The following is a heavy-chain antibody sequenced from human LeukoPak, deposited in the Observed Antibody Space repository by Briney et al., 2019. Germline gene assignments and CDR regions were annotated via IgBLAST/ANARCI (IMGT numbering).Heavy chain of an antibody. D-gene: IGHD3-9*01. V-gene: IGHV4-59*08. Sequence: SETLSLTCTVSGASMSDYYWSWIRQPPGKGLEWIGYIYYTGSTNYNPSLKSRVTMSVDTSENQISLKLSSVTAADSAVYYCVRRVRYFGQNDYWGQGTLVTVSS. CDR1: GASMSDYY. J-gene: IGHJ4*02. CDR2: IYYTGST. CDR3: VRRVRYFGQNDY.